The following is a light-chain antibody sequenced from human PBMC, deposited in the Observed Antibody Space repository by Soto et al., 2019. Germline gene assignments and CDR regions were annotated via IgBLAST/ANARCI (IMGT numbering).Light chain of an antibody. CDR1: QSFNSIY. CDR3: HQYDSWT. CDR2: GAS. V-gene: IGKV3-20*01. J-gene: IGKJ1*01. Sequence: EIVLTPSPGTLSLSPVERATLSCRASQSFNSIYLAWYQQKPGQAPRLLIYGASSRATGIPDRFSGSGSGTDFTLTISRLEPEDFAVYYCHQYDSWTFGQGTKVDIK.